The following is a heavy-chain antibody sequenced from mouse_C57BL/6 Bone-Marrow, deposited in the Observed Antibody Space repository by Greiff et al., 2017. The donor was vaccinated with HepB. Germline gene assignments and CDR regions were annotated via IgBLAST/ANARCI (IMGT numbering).Heavy chain of an antibody. J-gene: IGHJ4*01. CDR3: ARFPVTTVVASYYAMDY. D-gene: IGHD1-1*01. CDR1: GYTFTSYW. Sequence: QVQLKQPGTELVKPGASVKLSCKASGYTFTSYWMHWVKQRPGQGLEWIGNINPSNGGTNYNEKFKSKATLTVDKSSSTAYMQLSSLTSEDSAVYYCARFPVTTVVASYYAMDYWGQGTSVTVSS. V-gene: IGHV1-53*01. CDR2: INPSNGGT.